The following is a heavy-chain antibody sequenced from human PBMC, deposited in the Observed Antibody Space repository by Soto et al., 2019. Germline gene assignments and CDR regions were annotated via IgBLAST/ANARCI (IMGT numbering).Heavy chain of an antibody. V-gene: IGHV3-66*01. CDR2: IQSVAPT. CDR3: ARDDVLCDGSRCYGVPLGV. J-gene: IGHJ6*04. CDR1: GFTVSSKY. Sequence: EVHLVESGGGLVQPGGSLRLSCAASGFTVSSKYMSWVRQAPGKGLELVSLIQSVAPTYYADSLKGIFTISRDTSENTLHLQMDSLRAAGTAVYYCARDDVLCDGSRCYGVPLGVSGKGTTVTVSS. D-gene: IGHD2-15*01.